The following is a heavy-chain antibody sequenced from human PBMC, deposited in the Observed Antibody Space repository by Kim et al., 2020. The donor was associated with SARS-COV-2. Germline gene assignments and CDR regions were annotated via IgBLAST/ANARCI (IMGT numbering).Heavy chain of an antibody. CDR1: GDSVTNSYYY. D-gene: IGHD6-6*01. Sequence: SETLSLTCSVSGDSVTNSYYYWSWLRQYPGKGLEWIGEIYYTGTTYYNPSLKSRVTVSLDTSQNKFSLKMTSVTAADTAMYFCARLRTSGHYFDQWGQGTPVTVSS. CDR2: IYYTGTT. J-gene: IGHJ4*02. CDR3: ARLRTSGHYFDQ. V-gene: IGHV4-31*03.